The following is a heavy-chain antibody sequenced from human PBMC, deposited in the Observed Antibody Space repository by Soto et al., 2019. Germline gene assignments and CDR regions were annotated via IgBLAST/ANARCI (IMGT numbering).Heavy chain of an antibody. CDR1: GYSFTSDN. J-gene: IGHJ4*02. CDR2: ISPYNGNT. Sequence: ASVKVSCKASGYSFTSDNINWVRQAPGQGLEWMGWISPYNGNTNSAQKFQGRVTLTTDTSSSTAYMELRSLRSDDTVVYYCARVWWAYGDLHDVVYWGQGTLVTVSS. V-gene: IGHV1-18*01. CDR3: ARVWWAYGDLHDVVY. D-gene: IGHD4-17*01.